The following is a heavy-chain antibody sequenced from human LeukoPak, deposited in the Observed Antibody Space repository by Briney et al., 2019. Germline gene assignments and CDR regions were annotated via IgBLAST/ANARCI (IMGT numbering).Heavy chain of an antibody. V-gene: IGHV4-39*01. CDR2: IYYSGST. J-gene: IGHJ4*02. Sequence: PSETLSLTCTVSGGSISSSSYYWGWIRQPPGKGLERIGSIYYSGSTYYNPSLKSRVTISVDTSKNQFSLKLSSVTAADTAVYYCARTGFGEPLGDWGQGTLVTVSS. CDR3: ARTGFGEPLGD. CDR1: GGSISSSSYY. D-gene: IGHD3-10*01.